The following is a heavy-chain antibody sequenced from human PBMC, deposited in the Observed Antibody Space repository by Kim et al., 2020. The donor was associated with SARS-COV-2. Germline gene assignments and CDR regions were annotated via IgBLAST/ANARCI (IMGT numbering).Heavy chain of an antibody. CDR3: ARHPLTGTFDP. J-gene: IGHJ5*02. Sequence: TNSSPSFQGHVTISADKSISTAYLQWSSLKASDTAMYYCARHPLTGTFDPWGQGTLVTVSS. V-gene: IGHV5-10-1*01. D-gene: IGHD1-7*01. CDR2: T.